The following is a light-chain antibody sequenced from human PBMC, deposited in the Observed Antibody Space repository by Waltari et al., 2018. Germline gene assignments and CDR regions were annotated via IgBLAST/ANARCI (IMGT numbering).Light chain of an antibody. CDR2: WAS. V-gene: IGKV4-1*01. Sequence: DIVMTQSPDSLAVSLGERATINCKSSQSVLYSSNKKNYLAWYQQKPGQSPKLLIYWASTRESGVPDRFSGSGSETDFTLTISNLQAEDVAVYYCQQYYSTLSWTFDQGP. J-gene: IGKJ1*01. CDR1: QSVLYSSNKKNY. CDR3: QQYYSTLSWT.